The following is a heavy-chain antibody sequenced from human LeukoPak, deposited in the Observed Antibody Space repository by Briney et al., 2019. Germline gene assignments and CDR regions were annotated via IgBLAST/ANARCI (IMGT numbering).Heavy chain of an antibody. V-gene: IGHV1-18*01. D-gene: IGHD1-26*01. CDR2: ISAYNGNT. CDR3: ARDNSVGDVAWWFDP. CDR1: GYTFTSYG. J-gene: IGHJ5*02. Sequence: GASVKVSCKASGYTFTSYGISWVRQAPGQGLEWMGWISAYNGNTNYAQKLQGRVTMTTDTSTSTAYMELSSLRSEDTAVYYCARDNSVGDVAWWFDPWGQGTLVTVSS.